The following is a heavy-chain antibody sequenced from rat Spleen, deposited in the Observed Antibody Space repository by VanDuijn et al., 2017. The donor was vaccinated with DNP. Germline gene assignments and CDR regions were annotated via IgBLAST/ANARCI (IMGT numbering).Heavy chain of an antibody. CDR3: AGSPESSYIYLPWAY. V-gene: IGHV5-7*01. CDR2: ITSDGSSP. D-gene: IGHD1-2*01. Sequence: EVQLVESGGGLVQPGRSMKLSCAASGLTFSNYDMAWVRQAPKTGLEWVATITSDGSSPYYRESVKGRFTLSRDNAKSTLYLQMDSLRSEDTATYYCAGSPESSYIYLPWAYWGQGTLVTVSS. J-gene: IGHJ3*01. CDR1: GLTFSNYD.